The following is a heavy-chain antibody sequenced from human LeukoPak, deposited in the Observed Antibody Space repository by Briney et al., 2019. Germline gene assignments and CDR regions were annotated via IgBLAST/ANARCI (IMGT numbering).Heavy chain of an antibody. D-gene: IGHD6-19*01. Sequence: GGSLRLSCAASGFTFSSYAMSWVRQAPGKGLEWVSAISGSGGSTYYADSVKGRFTISRDNSKNTLYMQMNSLRDEDTAVYYCAKDRSSSGWYALDNWGQGTLVTVAS. CDR2: ISGSGGST. V-gene: IGHV3-23*01. J-gene: IGHJ4*02. CDR1: GFTFSSYA. CDR3: AKDRSSSGWYALDN.